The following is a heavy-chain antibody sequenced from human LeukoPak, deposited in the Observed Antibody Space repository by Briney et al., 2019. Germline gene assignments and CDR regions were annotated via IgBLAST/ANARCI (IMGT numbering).Heavy chain of an antibody. CDR1: GGSISSSSYS. Sequence: PSETLSLTCTVSGGSISSSSYSWGWIRQPPGKGLEWMGSIYYSGSTYYNPSLKSRVTISVDTSKNQFSLKLSSVTAADTAVYYCARAAQYYYDSSGYPQLFDYWGQGTLVTVSS. CDR2: IYYSGST. CDR3: ARAAQYYYDSSGYPQLFDY. J-gene: IGHJ4*02. V-gene: IGHV4-39*07. D-gene: IGHD3-22*01.